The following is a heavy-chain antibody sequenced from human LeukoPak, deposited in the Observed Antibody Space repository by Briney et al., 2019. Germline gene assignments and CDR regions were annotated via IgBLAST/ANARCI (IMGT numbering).Heavy chain of an antibody. D-gene: IGHD1-14*01. Sequence: SGTLSLTCAVSGGSISSSNWWSWVRQPPGKGLEWIREIYHSGSTNYNPSLKSRVTISVDKSKNQFSLKLSSVTAADTAVYYCASSLWVDRILDYWGQGTLVTVSS. V-gene: IGHV4-4*02. CDR3: ASSLWVDRILDY. CDR1: GGSISSSNW. J-gene: IGHJ4*02. CDR2: IYHSGST.